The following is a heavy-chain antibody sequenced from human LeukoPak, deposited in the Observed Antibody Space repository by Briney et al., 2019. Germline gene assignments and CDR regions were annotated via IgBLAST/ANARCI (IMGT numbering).Heavy chain of an antibody. J-gene: IGHJ3*02. Sequence: GGGLRLSCTASGFRFSDYGMHWVRQGTGEGLEWVSGIGDAGATFYPGSVKGRFTISREDAKNSLYLQMNSLRVGDTAVYYCARAVAGTDNSFDIWGQGTMVSVST. V-gene: IGHV3-13*04. CDR2: IGDAGAT. CDR3: ARAVAGTDNSFDI. D-gene: IGHD6-19*01. CDR1: GFRFSDYG.